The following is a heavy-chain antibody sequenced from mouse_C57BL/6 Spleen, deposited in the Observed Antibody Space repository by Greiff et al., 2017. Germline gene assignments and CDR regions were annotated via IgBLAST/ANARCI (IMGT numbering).Heavy chain of an antibody. CDR2: INPSSGYT. J-gene: IGHJ2*01. D-gene: IGHD1-1*01. V-gene: IGHV1-7*01. CDR1: GYTFTSYW. CDR3: YYDGAGGGFDD. Sequence: QVQLKQSGAELAKPGASVKLSCKASGYTFTSYWLHWVKQRPGQGLEWIGYINPSSGYTKYNQKFKDKATLTADKSSSTAYMQLSSLTYEDSAVYYCYYDGAGGGFDDWGQGTTRTVSS.